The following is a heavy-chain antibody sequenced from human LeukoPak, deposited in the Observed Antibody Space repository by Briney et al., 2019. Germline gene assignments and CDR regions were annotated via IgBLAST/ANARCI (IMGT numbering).Heavy chain of an antibody. J-gene: IGHJ6*02. CDR2: IYPGDSDT. CDR3: ATQKECSYGPKAGTYYYGMDV. Sequence: GESLKISCKGSGYSFTSYWIGWVRQMPGKGLEWMGIIYPGDSDTRYSPSFQGQVTISADKSISTAYLQWSSLKASDTAMYYCATQKECSYGPKAGTYYYGMDVWGQGTTVTVSS. V-gene: IGHV5-51*01. D-gene: IGHD5-18*01. CDR1: GYSFTSYW.